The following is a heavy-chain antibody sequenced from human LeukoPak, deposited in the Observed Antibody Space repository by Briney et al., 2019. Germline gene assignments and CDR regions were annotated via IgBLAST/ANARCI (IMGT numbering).Heavy chain of an antibody. D-gene: IGHD1-7*01. CDR3: ARDGETYGWNYGFDH. Sequence: TGGSLRLSCAASGFTFSSYSMNWVRQAPGKGLEWVSYISSSTIYYADSVKGRFTISRDNAKSSLYLQMNSLRAEDTAVYYCARDGETYGWNYGFDHWGQGTLVTVSS. CDR1: GFTFSSYS. J-gene: IGHJ4*02. CDR2: ISSSTI. V-gene: IGHV3-48*01.